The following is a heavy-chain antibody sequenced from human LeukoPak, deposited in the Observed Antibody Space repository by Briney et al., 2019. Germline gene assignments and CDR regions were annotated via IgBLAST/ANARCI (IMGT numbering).Heavy chain of an antibody. J-gene: IGHJ4*02. V-gene: IGHV3-11*01. D-gene: IGHD1-26*01. CDR2: ISGTGNNK. CDR1: GFTFSHYY. CDR3: ARDNSESEYFFDY. Sequence: GGSLRLSCVSSGFTFSHYYMTWIRQAPGKGLEWVSYISGTGNNKYYADSVKGRFTISRDNAQNSLYLQVSSLRAEDTAMYYCARDNSESEYFFDYWGQGSLVAVSS.